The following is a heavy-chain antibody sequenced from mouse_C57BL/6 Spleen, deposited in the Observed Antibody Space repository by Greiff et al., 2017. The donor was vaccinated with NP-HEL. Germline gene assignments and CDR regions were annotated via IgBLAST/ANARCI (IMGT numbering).Heavy chain of an antibody. D-gene: IGHD1-1*01. J-gene: IGHJ3*01. Sequence: VQLQQPGAELVMPGASVKLSCKASGYTFPSYWMHWVKQRPGQGLEWIGEIDPSDSYTNYNQKFTGKSTLTVDKSTSTAYMQLSSLTSEDSAVYYCARSYYYGSPAWFAYRGKGTLVTVSA. CDR2: IDPSDSYT. CDR3: ARSYYYGSPAWFAY. CDR1: GYTFPSYW. V-gene: IGHV1-69*01.